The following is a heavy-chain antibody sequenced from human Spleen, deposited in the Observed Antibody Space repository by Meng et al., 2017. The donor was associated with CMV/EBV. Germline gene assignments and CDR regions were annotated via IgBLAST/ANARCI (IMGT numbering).Heavy chain of an antibody. D-gene: IGHD3-3*01. CDR3: ARDVYQYYDFWSGVASRGPLDY. CDR2: ISYDGSNK. V-gene: IGHV3-30*04. CDR1: GFTFSTYA. J-gene: IGHJ4*02. Sequence: GESLKISCAASGFTFSTYALHWVRQAPGKGLEWVALISYDGSNKIYADSVKGRFTISRDNSKNTLYLQMNSLRAEDTAIYYCARDVYQYYDFWSGVASRGPLDYWGQGTLVTVSS.